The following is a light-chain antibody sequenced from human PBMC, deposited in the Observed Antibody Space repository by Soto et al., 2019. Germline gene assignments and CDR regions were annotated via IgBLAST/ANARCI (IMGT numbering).Light chain of an antibody. CDR1: QSVGSY. J-gene: IGKJ4*01. CDR2: DAS. CDR3: QQRSNWPPLT. Sequence: EIEVTQSPATLSLSPGERATLSCRTSQSVGSYLAWYQKKPGQAPRLLIYDASNRATGIPARFSGGGSGRDFTLTISSLEPEDLAVYYYQQRSNWPPLTFGGGTKVEI. V-gene: IGKV3-11*02.